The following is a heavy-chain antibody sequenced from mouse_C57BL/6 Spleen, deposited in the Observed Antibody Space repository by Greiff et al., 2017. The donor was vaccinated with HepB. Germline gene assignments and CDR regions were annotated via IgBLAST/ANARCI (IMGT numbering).Heavy chain of an antibody. CDR1: GYTFTSYW. D-gene: IGHD3-2*02. Sequence: QVQLQQPGAELVMPGASVKLSCKASGYTFTSYWMHWVKQRPGQGLEWIGEIDPSDSYTNYNQKFKGKSTLTVDKSSSTAYMQLSSLTSEDSAVYYCARGRDSSGWFAYWGQGTLVTVSA. CDR2: IDPSDSYT. CDR3: ARGRDSSGWFAY. V-gene: IGHV1-69*01. J-gene: IGHJ3*01.